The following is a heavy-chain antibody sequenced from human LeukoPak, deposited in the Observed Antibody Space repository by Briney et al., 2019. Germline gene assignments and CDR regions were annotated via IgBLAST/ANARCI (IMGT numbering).Heavy chain of an antibody. J-gene: IGHJ4*02. CDR3: AKGVYIAAAPYCY. CDR2: IYYSGTT. CDR1: GGSISSYY. Sequence: SETLSLTCTVSGGSISSYYWSWIRQPPGKGLEWIGYIYYSGTTNYNPSLKSRVTISVDTSKNQFSLKLSSVTAADTAVYYCAKGVYIAAAPYCYWGQGNLVTVSS. D-gene: IGHD6-13*01. V-gene: IGHV4-59*01.